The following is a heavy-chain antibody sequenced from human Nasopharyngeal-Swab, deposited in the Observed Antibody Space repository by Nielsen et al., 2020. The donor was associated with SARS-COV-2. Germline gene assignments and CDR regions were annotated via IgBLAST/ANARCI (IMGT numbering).Heavy chain of an antibody. V-gene: IGHV4-61*01. D-gene: IGHD3-22*01. CDR1: GGSVSSGSYY. CDR2: IYYSGSS. CDR3: ATEGYDRRYYYYGMDV. Sequence: SETLSLTCTVSGGSVSSGSYYWSWIRQPTGKGLEWIGYIYYSGSSNSTPTLKGRVTLTVDTSKNQFSLKLSSVTAADTALYYCATEGYDRRYYYYGMDVRGQGTTVSVSS. J-gene: IGHJ6*02.